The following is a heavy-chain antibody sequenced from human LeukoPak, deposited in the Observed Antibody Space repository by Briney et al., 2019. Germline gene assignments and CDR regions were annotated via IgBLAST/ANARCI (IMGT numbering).Heavy chain of an antibody. V-gene: IGHV1-69*02. CDR1: GGTFSSYT. CDR2: IIPIFGIA. Sequence: GASVKVSCKASGGTFSSYTISWVRQAPGQGLEWMGRIIPIFGIANYAQKFQGRVTITADKSTSTAYMELSSLRSEDTAVYYCAHESSRAYCGGDCSSPESYWGQGTLVTVSS. CDR3: AHESSRAYCGGDCSSPESY. J-gene: IGHJ4*02. D-gene: IGHD2-21*01.